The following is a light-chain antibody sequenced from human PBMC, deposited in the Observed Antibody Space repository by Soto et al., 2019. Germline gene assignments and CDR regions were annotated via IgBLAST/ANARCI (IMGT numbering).Light chain of an antibody. V-gene: IGLV2-8*01. CDR1: SSHPGRYNY. CDR3: SSYAGSNNFV. CDR2: EVG. J-gene: IGLJ1*01. Sequence: LTHPRSTARSPAQSVTISCTGTSSHPGRYNYVSSYQQHPGKAPKLMIYEVGERPSGVPDRFSGSKSGNTASLTVSGLQAEDEADYDGSSYAGSNNFVCGTETKVTLL.